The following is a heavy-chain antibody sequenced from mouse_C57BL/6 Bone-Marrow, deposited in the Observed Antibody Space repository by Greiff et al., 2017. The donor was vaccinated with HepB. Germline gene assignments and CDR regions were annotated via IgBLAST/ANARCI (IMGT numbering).Heavy chain of an antibody. CDR1: GFTFSSYA. J-gene: IGHJ3*01. CDR2: ISDGGSYT. CDR3: ARVYYAWFAY. D-gene: IGHD1-1*01. V-gene: IGHV5-4*01. Sequence: EVQGVESGGGLVKPGGSLKLSCAASGFTFSSYAMSWVRQTPEKRLEWVATISDGGSYTYYPDNVKGRVTISRDNAKNNLYLQMSHLKAEDTAMYYCARVYYAWFAYWGQGTLVTVSA.